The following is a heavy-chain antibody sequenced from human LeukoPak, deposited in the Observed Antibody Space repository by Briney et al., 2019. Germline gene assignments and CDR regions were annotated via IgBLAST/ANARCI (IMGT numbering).Heavy chain of an antibody. V-gene: IGHV3-30*02. CDR3: ARVRGSIAAASN. Sequence: GGSLRLSCAASGFTFSSYGMHWVRQAPGKGLEWVAFIRYDGSNKYYADSVKGRFTISRDNAKNSLYLQMNSLRAEDTAVYYCARVRGSIAAASNWGQGTLVTVSS. CDR1: GFTFSSYG. CDR2: IRYDGSNK. D-gene: IGHD6-13*01. J-gene: IGHJ4*02.